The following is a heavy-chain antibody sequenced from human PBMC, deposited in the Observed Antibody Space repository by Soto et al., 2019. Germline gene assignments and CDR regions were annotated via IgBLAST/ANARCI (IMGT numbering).Heavy chain of an antibody. D-gene: IGHD3-10*01. CDR1: GGSISSYY. CDR3: ARQGFGPLHGLVEV. CDR2: VHHSWGS. Sequence: QVQLQESGTGLVKPSETLSLSCTVSGGSISSYYWSWFRQSPGKRMEWIGYVHHSWGSSYNPSLHSRVARSLDTSKSQFSLKVTSVTATDTAVYYCARQGFGPLHGLVEVWGQGTTVTVSS. V-gene: IGHV4-59*08. J-gene: IGHJ6*02.